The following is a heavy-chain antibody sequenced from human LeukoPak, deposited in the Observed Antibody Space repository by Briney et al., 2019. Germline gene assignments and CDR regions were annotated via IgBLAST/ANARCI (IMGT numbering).Heavy chain of an antibody. D-gene: IGHD6-6*01. CDR1: GYTFTSYY. Sequence: ASVKVSCKASGYTFTSYYMHWVRQAPGQGLEWMGIINPSGGSTTYAQKFQGRVTMTRDTSISTAYMELSRLRSDDTAVYYCATPARGSSSIYFDYWGQGTLVTVSS. V-gene: IGHV1-46*01. J-gene: IGHJ4*02. CDR3: ATPARGSSSIYFDY. CDR2: INPSGGST.